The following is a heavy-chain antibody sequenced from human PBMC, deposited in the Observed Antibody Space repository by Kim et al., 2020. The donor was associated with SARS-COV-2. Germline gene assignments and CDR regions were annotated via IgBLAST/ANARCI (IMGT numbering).Heavy chain of an antibody. D-gene: IGHD3-22*01. CDR3: ARGSRDSSGYYH. CDR1: GFTFSDYY. V-gene: IGHV3-11*06. J-gene: IGHJ5*02. Sequence: GGSLRLSCAASGFTFSDYYMSWIRQAPGKGLEWVSYISSSSSYTNYADSVKGRFTISRDNAKNSLYLQMNSLRAEDTAVYYCARGSRDSSGYYHWGQGTLVTVSS. CDR2: ISSSSSYT.